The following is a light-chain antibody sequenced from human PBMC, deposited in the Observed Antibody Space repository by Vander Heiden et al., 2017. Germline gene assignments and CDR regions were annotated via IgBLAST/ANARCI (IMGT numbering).Light chain of an antibody. V-gene: IGKV1-33*01. J-gene: IGKJ5*01. CDR3: QQDYTLPIT. CDR1: QDISNY. CDR2: DAS. Sequence: DIQMTQSPSSLSASARDRVTITCQASQDISNYLNWYQQKPGKAPKLLIYDASNLETPVPSRFSGTGSGTDFTFTIISLHPEAIATYYCQQDYTLPITFGQGTRLEIK.